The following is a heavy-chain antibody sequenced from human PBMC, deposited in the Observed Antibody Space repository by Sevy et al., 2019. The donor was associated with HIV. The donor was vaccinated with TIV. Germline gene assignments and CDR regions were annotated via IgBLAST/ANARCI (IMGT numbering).Heavy chain of an antibody. Sequence: GGSLRLSCAASGFTVSNNYMSWVRQAPGKGLQWVSVIYSGDSTYYAVSLKGRFTISRDNSKNTLYLQMNSLRAEDTAVYYCARVSVYYYDSSGYYTTGNAFDIWGQGTMVTVSS. CDR1: GFTVSNNY. J-gene: IGHJ3*02. CDR3: ARVSVYYYDSSGYYTTGNAFDI. CDR2: IYSGDST. D-gene: IGHD3-22*01. V-gene: IGHV3-53*01.